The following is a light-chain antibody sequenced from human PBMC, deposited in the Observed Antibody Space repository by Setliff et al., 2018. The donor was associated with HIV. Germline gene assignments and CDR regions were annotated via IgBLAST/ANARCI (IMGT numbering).Light chain of an antibody. CDR1: SSDVGAYNY. J-gene: IGLJ1*01. CDR2: EVS. V-gene: IGLV2-14*01. Sequence: QSALTQPASVSGSPGQAITISCSGTSSDVGAYNYVSWYQQHPGKAPKLMIYEVSNRPSGVSNRFSGSKSGNTASLTISGLQAEDEADYYCSSYTSSSTLYVCGTGTKVTVL. CDR3: SSYTSSSTLYV.